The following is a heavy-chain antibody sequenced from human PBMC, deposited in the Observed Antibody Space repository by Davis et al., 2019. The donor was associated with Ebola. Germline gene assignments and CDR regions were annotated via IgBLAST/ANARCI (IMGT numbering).Heavy chain of an antibody. CDR3: ARGGECSGGSCYFFDY. CDR1: GYTFTSYA. CDR2: INAGNGNT. Sequence: GESLKISCKGSGYTFTSYAMHWVRQAPGQRLEWMGWINAGNGNTKYSQKFQGRVTITRDTSASTAYMELSSLRSEDTAVYYCARGGECSGGSCYFFDYWGQGTLVTVSS. J-gene: IGHJ4*02. V-gene: IGHV1-3*01. D-gene: IGHD2-15*01.